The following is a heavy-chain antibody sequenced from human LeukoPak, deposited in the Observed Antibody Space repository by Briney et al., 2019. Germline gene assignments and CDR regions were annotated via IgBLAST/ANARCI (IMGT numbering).Heavy chain of an antibody. CDR1: GFTFSSYS. J-gene: IGHJ5*02. D-gene: IGHD3-22*01. V-gene: IGHV3-21*01. Sequence: PGGSLRLSCAASGFTFSSYSMNWVRQAPGKGLEWVSSISSSSSYIYYADSVKGRFTISRDNAKNSLYLQMNSLRAEDTAVYYCARARRITMISGFDPWGQRTLVTVSS. CDR2: ISSSSSYI. CDR3: ARARRITMISGFDP.